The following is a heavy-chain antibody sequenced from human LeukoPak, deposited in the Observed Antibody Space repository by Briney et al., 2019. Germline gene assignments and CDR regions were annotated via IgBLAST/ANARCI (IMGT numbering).Heavy chain of an antibody. CDR3: TTPTFTIFGVVIPI. CDR1: GFTFSNAW. D-gene: IGHD3-3*01. CDR2: IKSKTDGGTT. J-gene: IGHJ3*02. Sequence: GGSLRLSCGASGFTFSNAWMSWVRQAPGKGLEWVGRIKSKTDGGTTDYAAPVKGRFTISRDDSKNTLYLQMNSLKTEDTAVYYCTTPTFTIFGVVIPIWGQGTMVTVSS. V-gene: IGHV3-15*01.